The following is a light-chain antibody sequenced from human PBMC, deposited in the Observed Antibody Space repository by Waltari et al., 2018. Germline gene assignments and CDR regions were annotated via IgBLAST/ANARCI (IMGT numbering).Light chain of an antibody. J-gene: IGKJ3*01. CDR2: HTS. V-gene: IGKV1-13*02. CDR1: QAISGY. CDR3: QQYYTFPFT. Sequence: QMTQSPFSLSASVGDRVTITCRASQAISGYLNWYQQKPGEAPKVLIYHTSRLEPVVPSRFSGGGSGTEFTLTITSLQPGDFATYFCQQYYTFPFTFGPGTKLDLK.